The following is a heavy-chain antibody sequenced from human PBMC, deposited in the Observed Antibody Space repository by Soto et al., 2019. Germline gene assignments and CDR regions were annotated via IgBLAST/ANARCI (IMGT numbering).Heavy chain of an antibody. Sequence: PSETLSLTCTVSGGSISSYYWSWIRQPPGKGLEWIGYIYYSGSTNYNPSLKSRVTISVDTSKNQFSLKLSSVTAADTAVYYCARLKATVTKTGGYYYMDVWGKGTTVTVS. V-gene: IGHV4-59*08. CDR3: ARLKATVTKTGGYYYMDV. J-gene: IGHJ6*03. CDR1: GGSISSYY. CDR2: IYYSGST. D-gene: IGHD4-17*01.